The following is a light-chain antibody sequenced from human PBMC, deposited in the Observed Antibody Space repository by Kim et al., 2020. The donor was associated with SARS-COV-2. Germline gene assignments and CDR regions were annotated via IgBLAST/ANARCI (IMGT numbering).Light chain of an antibody. V-gene: IGLV3-1*01. CDR2: QGK. CDR3: QAWDSNTVV. Sequence: SLSPGQTASIICSGDKLGDKYASWYQQKPGQSPVVVIYQGKNRPSGIPERFSGSSSGNTATLTISETQAMDEADYYCQAWDSNTVVFGGGTQLTVL. J-gene: IGLJ2*01. CDR1: KLGDKY.